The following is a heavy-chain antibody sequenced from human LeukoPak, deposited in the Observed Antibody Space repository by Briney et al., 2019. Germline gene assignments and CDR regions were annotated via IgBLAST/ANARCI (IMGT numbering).Heavy chain of an antibody. Sequence: GGSLRLSCAASGFTFSSYAMHWVRQAPGKGLEYVSAISSNGGSTYYANSVKGRFTISRDNSKNTLYLQMGSLRAEDMAVYYCARVEEYCSSTSCQSRAFDIWGQGTMVTVSS. CDR1: GFTFSSYA. V-gene: IGHV3-64*01. D-gene: IGHD2-2*01. CDR3: ARVEEYCSSTSCQSRAFDI. CDR2: ISSNGGST. J-gene: IGHJ3*02.